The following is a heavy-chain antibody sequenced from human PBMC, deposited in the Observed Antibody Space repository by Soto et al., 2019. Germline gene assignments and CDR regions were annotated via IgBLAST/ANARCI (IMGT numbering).Heavy chain of an antibody. J-gene: IGHJ4*02. D-gene: IGHD2-2*02. Sequence: PSETLSLTCAVYGGSFSGYYWSWIRQPPGKGLEWIGEINHSGSTNYNPSLKSRVTISVDTSKNQFSLKLSSVTAADTAFYYCARRYCSSTSCYKRRGFDYWGQGTLVTVSS. CDR1: GGSFSGYY. CDR3: ARRYCSSTSCYKRRGFDY. CDR2: INHSGST. V-gene: IGHV4-34*01.